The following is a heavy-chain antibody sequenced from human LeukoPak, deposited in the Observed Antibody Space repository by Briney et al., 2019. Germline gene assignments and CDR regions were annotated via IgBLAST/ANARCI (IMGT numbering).Heavy chain of an antibody. CDR3: AKDRWRWWAVTFDY. D-gene: IGHD4-17*01. Sequence: GGSLRLSCAASGFTFSDYYMSWVRQAPGKGLEWVLAISGSGGSTYYADSVKGRFTISRDNSKNTLYLQMNSLRAEDTAVYYCAKDRWRWWAVTFDYWGQGTLVTVSS. CDR2: ISGSGGST. V-gene: IGHV3-23*01. CDR1: GFTFSDYY. J-gene: IGHJ4*02.